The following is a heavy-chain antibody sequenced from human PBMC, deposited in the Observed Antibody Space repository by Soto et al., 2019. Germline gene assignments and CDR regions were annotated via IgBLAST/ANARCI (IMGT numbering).Heavy chain of an antibody. V-gene: IGHV3-21*04. CDR1: GFTFSSLP. J-gene: IGHJ4*02. D-gene: IGHD1-7*01. CDR3: ARREPLTGTIQVSYYFDY. CDR2: ITGSGVNT. Sequence: GGSLRLSCAASGFTFSSLPMTWVRQAPGEGLEWVSSITGSGVNTYYADSVKGRFTISRDNAKNSLYLQMNSLRAEDTAVYYCARREPLTGTIQVSYYFDYWGQGTLVTVSS.